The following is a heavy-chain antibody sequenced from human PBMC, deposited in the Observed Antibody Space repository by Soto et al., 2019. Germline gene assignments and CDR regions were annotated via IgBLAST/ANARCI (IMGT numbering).Heavy chain of an antibody. CDR1: GDSVSSNSAA. D-gene: IGHD4-17*01. CDR2: TYYRSKWYN. J-gene: IGHJ6*02. V-gene: IGHV6-1*01. CDR3: ARDILKAGLRGFYYYYGMDV. Sequence: SQTLSLTCAISGDSVSSNSAAWNWIRQSPSRGLEWLGRTYYRSKWYNDYAVSVKRRITINPDTSKNQFSLQLTSVTPEDTAVYYCARDILKAGLRGFYYYYGMDVWGQGTTVTVSS.